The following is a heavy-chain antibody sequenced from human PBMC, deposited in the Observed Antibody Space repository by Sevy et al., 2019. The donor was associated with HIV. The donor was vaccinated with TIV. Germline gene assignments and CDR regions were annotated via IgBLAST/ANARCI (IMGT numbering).Heavy chain of an antibody. CDR2: ISSSGSTI. CDR1: GFTFSDYY. V-gene: IGHV3-11*01. Sequence: GESLKISCAASGFTFSDYYMSWIRQAPGKGLEWVSYISSSGSTIYYADSVKGRFTISRDNAKNSLYLQMNSLRAEDTAVYYCARLRGNIVVVPAAPDYWGPGTLVTVSS. D-gene: IGHD2-2*01. J-gene: IGHJ4*02. CDR3: ARLRGNIVVVPAAPDY.